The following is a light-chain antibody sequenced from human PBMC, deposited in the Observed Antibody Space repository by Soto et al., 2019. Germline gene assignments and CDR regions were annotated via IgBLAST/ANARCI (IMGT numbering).Light chain of an antibody. CDR3: KQYNNWPPIT. CDR2: GAS. Sequence: EIVMTQSPATLSVSPGERATLSCRASQSVSSNLAWYQQKPGQAPRLLISGASTRATGIPARFSGSGSGTEFTLTISSLQSEDFAVYYCKQYNNWPPITFGQGTRLEIK. J-gene: IGKJ5*01. CDR1: QSVSSN. V-gene: IGKV3-15*01.